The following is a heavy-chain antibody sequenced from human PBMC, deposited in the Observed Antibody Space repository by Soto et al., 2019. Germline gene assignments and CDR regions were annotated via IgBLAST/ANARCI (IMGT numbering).Heavy chain of an antibody. CDR3: ARAPTGVVPAANFDY. CDR2: IYYSGST. V-gene: IGHV4-31*03. D-gene: IGHD2-2*01. Sequence: SETLSLTCTVSGGSISSGGYYWSWIRQHPGKGLEWIGYIYYSGSTYYNPSLKSRVTISVDTSKNQFSLKLSSVIAADTAVYYCARAPTGVVPAANFDYWGQGTLVTVSS. CDR1: GGSISSGGYY. J-gene: IGHJ4*02.